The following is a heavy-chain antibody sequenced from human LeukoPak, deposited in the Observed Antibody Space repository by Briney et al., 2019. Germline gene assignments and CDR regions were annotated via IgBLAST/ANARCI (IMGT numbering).Heavy chain of an antibody. CDR1: GGSLNDQY. J-gene: IGHJ2*01. CDR2: INQSGTT. CDR3: ATAPSSPSWYYDL. V-gene: IGHV4-34*01. Sequence: SETLSLTCAISGGSLNDQYWTWIRQPPGKGLEWIGEINQSGTTNYNPSLKSRVTISLDTSKTQFSLKLSSVTAADTAVYYCATAPSSPSWYYDLWGRGTLVTVSS. D-gene: IGHD1-26*01.